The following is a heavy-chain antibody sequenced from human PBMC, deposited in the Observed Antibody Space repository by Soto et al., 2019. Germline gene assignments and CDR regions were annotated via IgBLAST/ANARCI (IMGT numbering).Heavy chain of an antibody. CDR1: GFTFSSYA. Sequence: GGSLRLSCAASGFTFSSYAMSWVRQAPGKGLEWVSAISGSGGSTYYADSVKGRFTISRDNSKNTLYLQMNSLRAEDTAVYYCAKGSSYSSGYYKLFDDWGQRTLVTVSS. V-gene: IGHV3-23*01. D-gene: IGHD3-22*01. CDR2: ISGSGGST. J-gene: IGHJ4*01. CDR3: AKGSSYSSGYYKLFDD.